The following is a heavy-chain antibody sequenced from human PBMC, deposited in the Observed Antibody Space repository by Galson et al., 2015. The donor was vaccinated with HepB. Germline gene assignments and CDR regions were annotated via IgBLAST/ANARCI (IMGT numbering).Heavy chain of an antibody. CDR3: ARVSPRDYGDYWYYGMDV. Sequence: SLRLSCAASGFIFSDYYMSWIRQAPGKGLEWVSYVSGSDNSKYYADSVKGRFTISRDNAKNSLYLQINSLRVEDTAVYYCARVSPRDYGDYWYYGMDVWGQGTTVTVSS. V-gene: IGHV3-11*01. J-gene: IGHJ6*02. D-gene: IGHD4-17*01. CDR2: VSGSDNSK. CDR1: GFIFSDYY.